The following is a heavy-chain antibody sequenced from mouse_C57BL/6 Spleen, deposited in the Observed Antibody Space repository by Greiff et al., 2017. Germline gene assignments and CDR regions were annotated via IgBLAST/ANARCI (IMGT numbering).Heavy chain of an antibody. CDR1: GYTFTDYY. CDR2: INPYNGGT. Sequence: EVQLQQSGPVLVKPGASVKMSCKASGYTFTDYYMNWVKQSHGKSLEWIGVINPYNGGTSYNPKFKGKATLTVDKSSSTAYMELNSLTSEDSAVYYCARWGYYGSSYWYFDVWGTGTTVTVSS. D-gene: IGHD1-1*01. V-gene: IGHV1-19*01. J-gene: IGHJ1*03. CDR3: ARWGYYGSSYWYFDV.